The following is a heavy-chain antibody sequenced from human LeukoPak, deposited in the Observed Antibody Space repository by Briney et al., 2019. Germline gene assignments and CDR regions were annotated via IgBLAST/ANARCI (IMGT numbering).Heavy chain of an antibody. V-gene: IGHV3-21*01. CDR1: GFTFSSYS. J-gene: IGHJ6*03. Sequence: GGSLRLSCAACGFTFSSYSMNWVRQAPGKGLEWVSSISSSSSYIYYADSVKGRFTISRDNAKNSLYLQMNSLRAEDTAVYYCARASVPAAPAMDVWGKGTTVTVSS. CDR3: ARASVPAAPAMDV. CDR2: ISSSSSYI. D-gene: IGHD2-2*01.